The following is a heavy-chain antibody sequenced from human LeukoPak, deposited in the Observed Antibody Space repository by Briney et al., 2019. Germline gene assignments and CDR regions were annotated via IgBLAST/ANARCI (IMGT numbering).Heavy chain of an antibody. D-gene: IGHD6-19*01. CDR2: IWYDGSNE. J-gene: IGHJ3*02. V-gene: IGHV3-33*08. Sequence: PGGSLRLSCAASGFTFGSYAMHWVRQAPGKGLEWVAVIWYDGSNEYYADSVKGRFTISRDNSKNTLYLQMNSLRAEDTAVYYCARARGIAVTFDAFDIWGQGTMVTVSS. CDR1: GFTFGSYA. CDR3: ARARGIAVTFDAFDI.